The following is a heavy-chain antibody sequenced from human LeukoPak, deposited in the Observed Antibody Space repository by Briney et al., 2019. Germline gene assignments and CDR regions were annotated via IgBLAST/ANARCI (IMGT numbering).Heavy chain of an antibody. CDR3: ARYQYYGEPRDWFDP. Sequence: GESLKISCKGSGYSFTSYWIGWVRQMPGKGLEWMGIIYPGDSDTRYSPSFQGQVTISADKSISTAYLQWSSLKASDTAMYYCARYQYYGEPRDWFDPWGQGTLVTVSS. CDR2: IYPGDSDT. J-gene: IGHJ5*02. V-gene: IGHV5-51*01. D-gene: IGHD4-17*01. CDR1: GYSFTSYW.